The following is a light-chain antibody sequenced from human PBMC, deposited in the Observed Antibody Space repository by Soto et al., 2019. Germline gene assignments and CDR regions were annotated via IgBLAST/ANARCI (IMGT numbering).Light chain of an antibody. CDR2: DNN. J-gene: IGLJ3*02. Sequence: QTVVTQPPSVSAAPGQKVTISCSGSSSNIGDNYVSWYQQVPGTAPQVLIYDNNKRPSGIPDRFSGSKSGTSATLGITGLQTGDEADYYCGTWDSSLSAGVFGGGTKLTVL. CDR1: SSNIGDNY. V-gene: IGLV1-51*01. CDR3: GTWDSSLSAGV.